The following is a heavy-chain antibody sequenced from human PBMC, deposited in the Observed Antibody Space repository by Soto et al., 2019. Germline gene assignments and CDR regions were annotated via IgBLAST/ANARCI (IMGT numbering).Heavy chain of an antibody. J-gene: IGHJ4*02. Sequence: SETLSLTCTVSGGSISSGDYYWSWIRQSPGKGLEWIGFIYYGGSTNYNPSLKSRVTISVDTSKKQFSLKLSSVTAADTAVYYCARGGWKLFDYWGQGTLVTV. CDR1: GGSISSGDYY. D-gene: IGHD6-19*01. CDR2: IYYGGST. V-gene: IGHV4-61*08. CDR3: ARGGWKLFDY.